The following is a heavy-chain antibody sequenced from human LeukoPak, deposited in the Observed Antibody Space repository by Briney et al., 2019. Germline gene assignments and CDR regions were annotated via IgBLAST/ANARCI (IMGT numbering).Heavy chain of an antibody. D-gene: IGHD3-16*01. CDR3: ARDQGGIWGNSEKGAFDI. V-gene: IGHV4-59*01. CDR1: GFSISSFN. Sequence: PSETLSLTCSVSGFSISSFNWSWLPQGQGQGLVGFRYVYNSGSTNYNPSLKSRVTISVDTSKNQFSLKLSSVTAADTAVYYCARDQGGIWGNSEKGAFDIWGQGTMVTVSS. J-gene: IGHJ3*02. CDR2: VYNSGST.